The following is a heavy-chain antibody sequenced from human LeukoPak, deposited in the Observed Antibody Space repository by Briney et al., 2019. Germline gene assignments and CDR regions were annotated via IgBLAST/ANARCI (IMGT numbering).Heavy chain of an antibody. J-gene: IGHJ4*02. CDR2: IKRDGSEK. Sequence: GGSLRLSCAASGFTFTDYWMSWVRQAPGKGREWVANIKRDGSEKYYVDSVKGRFTISRDNAKNSLYLQLNSLRTEDTAVYYCARGRGSWYGVYFDYWGQGTLVTVSS. D-gene: IGHD6-13*01. CDR3: ARGRGSWYGVYFDY. CDR1: GFTFTDYW. V-gene: IGHV3-7*01.